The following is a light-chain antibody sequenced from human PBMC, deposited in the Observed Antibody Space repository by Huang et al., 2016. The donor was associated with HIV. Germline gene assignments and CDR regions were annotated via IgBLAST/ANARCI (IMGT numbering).Light chain of an antibody. V-gene: IGKV2-28*01. CDR2: CVS. Sequence: DIVMTQSPLSLAVTPGAPASISCRARQSLLHTNGYHYLDWYLQKPGQSPRLLIYCVSNRASGVPDRFSGSGSGTNFSLKISRVEAEDVGVYYCMQSLQTSGLTFGGGTRVEIK. CDR1: QSLLHTNGYHY. J-gene: IGKJ4*01. CDR3: MQSLQTSGLT.